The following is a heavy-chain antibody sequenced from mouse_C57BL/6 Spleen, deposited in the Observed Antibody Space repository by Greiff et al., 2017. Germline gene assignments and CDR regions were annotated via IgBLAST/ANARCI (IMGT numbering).Heavy chain of an antibody. V-gene: IGHV1-55*01. Sequence: QVQLQQSGPELVKPGASVKISCKASGYTFTSYWITWVKQRPGQGLEWIGDIYPGSGSTNYNEKFKSKATLTVDTSSSTAYMQLSSLTSEDSAVYYCARREKLGSGTLDYWGQGTTLTVSS. J-gene: IGHJ2*01. CDR3: ARREKLGSGTLDY. D-gene: IGHD4-1*01. CDR2: IYPGSGST. CDR1: GYTFTSYW.